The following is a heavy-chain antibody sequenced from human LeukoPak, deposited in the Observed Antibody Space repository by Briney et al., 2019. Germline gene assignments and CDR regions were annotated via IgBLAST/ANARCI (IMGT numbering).Heavy chain of an antibody. V-gene: IGHV3-48*01. CDR3: APIYCESSSCSHYFEY. Sequence: GGSLRLSCAGSGLNFINYGMNWVRQAPGNGLEWISYISSSSNTIYYTDSVKGRFNISRDNAKDSLYLQMKSLGAEDTAVYYCAPIYCESSSCSHYFEYWGQGTLVIVSS. CDR2: ISSSSNTI. CDR1: GLNFINYG. D-gene: IGHD2-15*01. J-gene: IGHJ4*02.